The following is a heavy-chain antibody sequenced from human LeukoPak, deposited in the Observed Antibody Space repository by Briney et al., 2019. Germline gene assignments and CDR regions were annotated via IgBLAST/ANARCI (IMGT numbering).Heavy chain of an antibody. J-gene: IGHJ6*03. V-gene: IGHV3-74*01. CDR1: GFTSSSYW. CDR3: AKGGGGRLIYYYYMDV. D-gene: IGHD3-16*01. CDR2: IKTDGSST. Sequence: GGSLRLSCAASGFTSSSYWMHWVRQVPGKGLMWVSRIKTDGSSTSYVDSVKGRFTISRDNAKNTLYLQMNSLRAEDMALYYCAKGGGGRLIYYYYMDVWGKGTTVTVSS.